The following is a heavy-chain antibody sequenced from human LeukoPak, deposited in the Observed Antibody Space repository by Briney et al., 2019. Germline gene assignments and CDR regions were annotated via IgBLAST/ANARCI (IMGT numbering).Heavy chain of an antibody. Sequence: PGGSLRLSCAASGFTFSSYSMNWVRQAPGKGLEWVSYISSSSSTIYYADSVKGRFTISRDNAKNSLYLQMNSLRDEDTAVYYCAGPDYDSSGYRPHDAFDIWGQGTMVTVSS. CDR2: ISSSSSTI. CDR3: AGPDYDSSGYRPHDAFDI. J-gene: IGHJ3*02. D-gene: IGHD3-22*01. CDR1: GFTFSSYS. V-gene: IGHV3-48*02.